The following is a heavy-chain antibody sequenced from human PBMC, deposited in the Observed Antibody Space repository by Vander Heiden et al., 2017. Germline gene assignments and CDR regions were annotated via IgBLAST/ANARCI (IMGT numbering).Heavy chain of an antibody. CDR1: GFTSSSYA. V-gene: IGHV3-64*01. CDR3: ARAEDSSGSYPPYGMDV. CDR2: ISSNGGST. Sequence: EVQLVESGGGLVQPGGSLRLSCAASGFTSSSYAMHWLRQAPGKGLEYVSAISSNGGSTYYANSVKGRFTISRDNSKNTLYLQMGSLRAEDMAVYYCARAEDSSGSYPPYGMDVWGQGTTVTVSS. J-gene: IGHJ6*02. D-gene: IGHD3-22*01.